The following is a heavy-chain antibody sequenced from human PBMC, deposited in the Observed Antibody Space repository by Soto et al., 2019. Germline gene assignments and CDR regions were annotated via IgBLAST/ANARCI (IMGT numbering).Heavy chain of an antibody. CDR3: ARGGVDYYDSSGYYFSPYYFDY. Sequence: SETLSLTCTVSGGSISSGGYSWTWIRQHPGKGLEWIGYIYYSGSTYYKPSLKSRLTISVDTSKNHLSLKLSSVTAADTAVYYCARGGVDYYDSSGYYFSPYYFDYWGQGTLVTVSS. CDR1: GGSISSGGYS. CDR2: IYYSGST. V-gene: IGHV4-31*03. J-gene: IGHJ4*02. D-gene: IGHD3-22*01.